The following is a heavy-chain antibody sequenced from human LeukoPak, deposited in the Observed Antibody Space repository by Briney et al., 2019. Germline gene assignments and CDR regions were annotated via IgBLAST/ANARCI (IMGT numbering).Heavy chain of an antibody. CDR1: GYTLTSYG. J-gene: IGHJ4*02. V-gene: IGHV1-18*04. CDR2: ISAYNGNT. Sequence: ASVKVSCKASGYTLTSYGISWVRQAPGQGLEWMGWISAYNGNTNYAQKLQGRVTMTTDTSTSTAYMELRSLRSDDTAVYYCAGSGWRRRTLDYWGQGTLVTVSS. D-gene: IGHD6-19*01. CDR3: AGSGWRRRTLDY.